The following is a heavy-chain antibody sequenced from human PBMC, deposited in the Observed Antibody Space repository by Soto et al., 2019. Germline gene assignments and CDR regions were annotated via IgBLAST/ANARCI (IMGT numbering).Heavy chain of an antibody. CDR2: IYWDDDK. V-gene: IGHV2-5*02. J-gene: IGHJ5*02. Sequence: QITLKESGPTLVKPTQTLTLTCTFSGFSLSTSGVGVGWIRQPPGKALEWLALIYWDDDKRYSPSLKSRLTITKETSKNQVVLTMTNMDPVATATYYCARHTVTTWCNNWFDPWGQGTLVTVSS. D-gene: IGHD4-17*01. CDR3: ARHTVTTWCNNWFDP. CDR1: GFSLSTSGVG.